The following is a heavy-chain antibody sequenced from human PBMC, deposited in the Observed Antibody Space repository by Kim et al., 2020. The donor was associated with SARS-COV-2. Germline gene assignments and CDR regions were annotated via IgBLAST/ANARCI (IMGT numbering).Heavy chain of an antibody. CDR2: IYYSGST. D-gene: IGHD1-26*01. J-gene: IGHJ4*02. CDR1: GGSISSGGYY. V-gene: IGHV4-31*03. Sequence: SETLSLTCTVSGGSISSGGYYWSWIRQHPGKGLEWIGYIYYSGSTYYNPSLKSRVTISLDTSKNQFSLKLSSVTAADTAVYYCARAREEPEYYFDYWGQGTLVTVSS. CDR3: ARAREEPEYYFDY.